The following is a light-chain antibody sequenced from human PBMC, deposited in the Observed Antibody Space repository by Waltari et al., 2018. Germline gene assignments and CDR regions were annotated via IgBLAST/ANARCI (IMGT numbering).Light chain of an antibody. CDR1: TGTVTSSYY. J-gene: IGLJ2*01. CDR3: LLDCTGPRV. Sequence: QPVVTQQPSAPVSPAGTVTTTSGSGTGTVTSSYYPYWFQQKPGQAPMTLVYTTSRKNSWKPARFSGSVIGGKATLTRSGAQAEDDAEYCCLLDCTGPRVFGGGTKVTVL. V-gene: IGLV7-46*01. CDR2: TTS.